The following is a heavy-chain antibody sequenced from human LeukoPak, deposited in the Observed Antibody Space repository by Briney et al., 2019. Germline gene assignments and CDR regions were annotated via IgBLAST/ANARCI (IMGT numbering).Heavy chain of an antibody. CDR1: GYTFTSYG. V-gene: IGHV1-18*04. CDR2: ISAYNGNT. CDR3: ARDLVVVAATSPFDP. Sequence: ASVKVSCKASGYTFTSYGISWVRQAPGQGLEWMGWISAYNGNTNHAQKLQGRVTMTTDTSTSTAYMELRSLRSDDTAVYYCARDLVVVAATSPFDPWGQGTLVTVSS. J-gene: IGHJ5*02. D-gene: IGHD2-15*01.